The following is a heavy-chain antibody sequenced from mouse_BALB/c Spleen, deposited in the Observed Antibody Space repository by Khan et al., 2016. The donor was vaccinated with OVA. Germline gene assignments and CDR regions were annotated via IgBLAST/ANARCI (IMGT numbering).Heavy chain of an antibody. CDR2: ISYSGST. J-gene: IGHJ4*01. Sequence: EVQLVESGPGLVKPSQSLSLTCTVTGYSITSDYAWNWIRQFPGNKLEWMGYISYSGSTNYNPSLKSRISITRDTSKNQFFLQLNSVTTEDTATYYCAREGSRYNYAMDYWGQGTSVTVSA. CDR1: GYSITSDYA. CDR3: AREGSRYNYAMDY. D-gene: IGHD1-1*01. V-gene: IGHV3-2*02.